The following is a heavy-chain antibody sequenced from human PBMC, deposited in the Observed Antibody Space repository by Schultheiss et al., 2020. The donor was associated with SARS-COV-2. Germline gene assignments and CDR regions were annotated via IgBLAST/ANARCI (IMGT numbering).Heavy chain of an antibody. CDR2: ISGSGADT. V-gene: IGHV3-23*01. J-gene: IGHJ6*02. CDR3: AKDLSGWYSSSSLYGMDV. D-gene: IGHD6-6*01. CDR1: GFTFSSYA. Sequence: GGSLRLSCAASGFTFSSYAMSWVRQAPGKGLEWVSAISGSGADTHYADSVKGRFSISRDNSKNTLYLQMSSLRGDDTAVYYCAKDLSGWYSSSSLYGMDVWGQGTTVTVSS.